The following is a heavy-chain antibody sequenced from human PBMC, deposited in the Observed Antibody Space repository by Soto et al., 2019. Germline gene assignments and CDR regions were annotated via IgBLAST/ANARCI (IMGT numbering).Heavy chain of an antibody. D-gene: IGHD2-8*01. Sequence: RDSVTVSWNASGSTFPSHGICRVRQAPGQGLEWMGWISAYNGNTYYAQKLQGRVTMTTDTSTSTAYMELRSLRSDDTAVYYWARTADALRYGIRTPGYYYDGKDVRGQRTTVTVSS. J-gene: IGHJ6*02. V-gene: IGHV1-18*04. CDR3: ARTADALRYGIRTPGYYYDGKDV. CDR2: ISAYNGNT. CDR1: GSTFPSHG.